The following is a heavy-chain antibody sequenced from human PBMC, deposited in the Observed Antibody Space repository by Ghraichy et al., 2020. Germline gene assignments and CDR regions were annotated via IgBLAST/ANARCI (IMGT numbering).Heavy chain of an antibody. J-gene: IGHJ4*02. V-gene: IGHV3-23*01. CDR1: GFSFSNYA. Sequence: LSLTCAASGFSFSNYAMTWVRQAPGKGLEWVSAISGSGTNTYYADSVRGRFTISRDNSRDTLYMQMNNLRAEDTAIYYCAKVESKPSKTSWDYFDYWGQGTLVTVSS. D-gene: IGHD5-24*01. CDR2: ISGSGTNT. CDR3: AKVESKPSKTSWDYFDY.